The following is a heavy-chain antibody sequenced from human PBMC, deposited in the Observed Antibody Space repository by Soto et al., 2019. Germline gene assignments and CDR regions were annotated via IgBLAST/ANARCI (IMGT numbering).Heavy chain of an antibody. D-gene: IGHD6-13*01. CDR1: GYTFTSYG. J-gene: IGHJ4*02. Sequence: QVQLVQSGAEVKKPGASVKVSCTASGYTFTSYGISWVRQAPGQGLEWMGWISAYNGNTNYAQKLQGRVTMTTDTSTRTAYMELRSMRSDDTAVYYCARYRIAAAGTKTKIGGGVYYFDYWGQGTLVTVSS. V-gene: IGHV1-18*01. CDR2: ISAYNGNT. CDR3: ARYRIAAAGTKTKIGGGVYYFDY.